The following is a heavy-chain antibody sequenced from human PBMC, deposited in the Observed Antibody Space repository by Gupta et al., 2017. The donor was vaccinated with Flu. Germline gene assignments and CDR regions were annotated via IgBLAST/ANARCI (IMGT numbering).Heavy chain of an antibody. V-gene: IGHV3-30*18. CDR1: GFRFNNYA. CDR2: TSYDGVNK. D-gene: IGHD6-13*01. Sequence: QVPLVESGGGVVQPGRSLRLSCTASGFRFNNYAIHWVRQAPGKGREWRAGTSYDGVNKYYGDSGRARFLISRDNSRNTVFLQMSSLRPEDTAVYYCGKTLKVIAAPLDHGGRGTLVTVSA. J-gene: IGHJ4*02. CDR3: GKTLKVIAAPLDH.